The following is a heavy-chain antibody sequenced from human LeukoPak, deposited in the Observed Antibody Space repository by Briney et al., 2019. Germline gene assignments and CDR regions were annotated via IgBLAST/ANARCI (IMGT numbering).Heavy chain of an antibody. CDR2: ISSSGSTI. CDR3: ARDREWLDP. J-gene: IGHJ5*02. CDR1: GFTLSNAW. D-gene: IGHD6-19*01. Sequence: GGSLRLSCAASGFTLSNAWMNWVRQAPGKGLEWVSYISSSGSTIYYADSVKGRFTISRDNAKNSLYLQMNSLRAEDTAVYYCARDREWLDPWGQGTLVTVSS. V-gene: IGHV3-48*04.